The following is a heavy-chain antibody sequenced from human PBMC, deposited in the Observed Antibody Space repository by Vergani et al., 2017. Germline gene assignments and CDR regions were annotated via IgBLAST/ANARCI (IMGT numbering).Heavy chain of an antibody. CDR2: ISSSSSTI. Sequence: EVQLVESGGGLVQPGGSLRLSCAASGFTFSSYSMNWVRQAPGKGLEWVSYISSSSSTIYYADSVKGRFTISRDNAKNSLYLQMNSLRAEDTAVYYCARDLLGCGSGGSCYSYYYYYGMDVWGQGTTVTVSS. CDR3: ARDLLGCGSGGSCYSYYYYYGMDV. D-gene: IGHD2-15*01. J-gene: IGHJ6*02. V-gene: IGHV3-48*01. CDR1: GFTFSSYS.